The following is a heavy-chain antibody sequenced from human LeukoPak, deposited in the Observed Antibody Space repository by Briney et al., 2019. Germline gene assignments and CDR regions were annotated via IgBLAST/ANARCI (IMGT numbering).Heavy chain of an antibody. D-gene: IGHD6-19*01. V-gene: IGHV3-9*01. CDR2: ISWNSGTI. Sequence: GGSLRLSCVGSGFIFNNYAMHWVRQPPGKGLEWVSGISWNSGTIDYADSVRGRFTISRDNAKNSLYLQMDSLRVEDTAFYYCAKDNRRHYTSGPNPDSLHWGQGALVTVSS. J-gene: IGHJ4*02. CDR3: AKDNRRHYTSGPNPDSLH. CDR1: GFIFNNYA.